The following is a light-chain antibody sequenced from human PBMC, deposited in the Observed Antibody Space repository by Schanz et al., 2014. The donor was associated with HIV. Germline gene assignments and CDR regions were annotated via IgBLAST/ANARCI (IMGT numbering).Light chain of an antibody. CDR2: AAS. CDR1: QSIGNS. CDR3: QQSYSTPRT. V-gene: IGKV1-39*01. Sequence: IQMTQSPATLYASVGDRVTLTCRTSQSIGNSLAWIQQKPRKAPKLLIYAASSLQSGVPSRFSSSGSGTDFTLTISSLQPEDFATYYCQQSYSTPRTFGQGTKVEIK. J-gene: IGKJ1*01.